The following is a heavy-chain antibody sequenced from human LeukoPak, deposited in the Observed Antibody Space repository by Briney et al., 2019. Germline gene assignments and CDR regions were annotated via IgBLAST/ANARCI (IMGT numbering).Heavy chain of an antibody. CDR3: VRDRGTYRPIDY. CDR2: ISYTGTYI. J-gene: IGHJ4*02. Sequence: GGSLRLSCAASAFSLNAYNMNWVRQAPGKGLEWVSSISYTGTYIYYADSVKGRFTISRDNAQNSLYLQMDSLRAEDTAIYYCVRDRGTYRPIDYWGQGTLVTVSS. D-gene: IGHD1-26*01. CDR1: AFSLNAYN. V-gene: IGHV3-21*04.